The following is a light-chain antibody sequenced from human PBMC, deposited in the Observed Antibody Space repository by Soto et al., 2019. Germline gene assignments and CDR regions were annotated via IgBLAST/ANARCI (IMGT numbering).Light chain of an antibody. V-gene: IGLV2-14*01. Sequence: QSALTQPASVSGSPGQSITISCTGTSSDVGGYNYVSWYQQHPGKAPKLIIYGVSHRPSGVSNRFSGSKSGDTASLTISGLQAEDEADYYCSSYTTSITLQCVFGRGTKLTVL. CDR3: SSYTTSITLQCV. J-gene: IGLJ2*01. CDR2: GVS. CDR1: SSDVGGYNY.